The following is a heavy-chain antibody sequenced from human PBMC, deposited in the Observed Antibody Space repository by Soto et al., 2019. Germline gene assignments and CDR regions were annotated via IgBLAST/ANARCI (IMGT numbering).Heavy chain of an antibody. D-gene: IGHD2-21*02. CDR3: ARARRLAYCGGDCYPPGWFDP. CDR1: GGTFSSYA. V-gene: IGHV1-69*13. J-gene: IGHJ5*02. CDR2: IIPIFGTA. Sequence: ASVKVSCKASGGTFSSYAISWVRQAPGQGLEWMGGIIPIFGTANYAQKFQGRVTITADESTSTAYMELSSLRSEDTAVYYCARARRLAYCGGDCYPPGWFDPWGQGTLVTVSS.